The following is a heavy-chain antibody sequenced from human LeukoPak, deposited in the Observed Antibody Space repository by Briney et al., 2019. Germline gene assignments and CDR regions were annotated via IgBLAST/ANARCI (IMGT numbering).Heavy chain of an antibody. CDR1: GYSISSGYY. Sequence: PSETLSLTCAVSGYSISSGYYWGWIRQPPGKGLEWIGEINHSGSTNYNPSLKSRVTISVDTSKNQFSLKLSSVTAADTAVYYCARLSMVTGYYYYMDVWGKGTTVTVSS. J-gene: IGHJ6*03. CDR3: ARLSMVTGYYYYMDV. D-gene: IGHD5-18*01. CDR2: INHSGST. V-gene: IGHV4-38-2*01.